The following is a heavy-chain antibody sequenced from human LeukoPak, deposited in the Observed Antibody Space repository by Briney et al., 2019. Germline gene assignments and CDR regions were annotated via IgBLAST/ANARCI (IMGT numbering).Heavy chain of an antibody. J-gene: IGHJ3*02. CDR3: ARPQSDIVVVPAAIGDHDAFDI. Sequence: GGSLRLSCAATGFTFSSYWMSWVRQAPGKGLEWVANIHKDGSAQYYVDSVKGRFTISRDNAKNSLYLQMNSLRAEDTAVYYCARPQSDIVVVPAAIGDHDAFDIWGQGTMVTVSS. CDR2: IHKDGSAQ. CDR1: GFTFSSYW. V-gene: IGHV3-7*01. D-gene: IGHD2-2*02.